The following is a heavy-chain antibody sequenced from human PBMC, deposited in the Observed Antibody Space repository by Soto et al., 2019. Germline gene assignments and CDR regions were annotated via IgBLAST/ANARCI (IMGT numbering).Heavy chain of an antibody. Sequence: SVKVSCKASGGTFSSYAISWVRQAPGQGLEWMGGIIPIFGTANYAQKFQGRVTITADESTSTAYMELSSLRSEDTAVYYCARGDCIGGSCYFKIDYWGQGTLVTVSS. CDR3: ARGDCIGGSCYFKIDY. J-gene: IGHJ4*02. D-gene: IGHD2-15*01. V-gene: IGHV1-69*13. CDR2: IIPIFGTA. CDR1: GGTFSSYA.